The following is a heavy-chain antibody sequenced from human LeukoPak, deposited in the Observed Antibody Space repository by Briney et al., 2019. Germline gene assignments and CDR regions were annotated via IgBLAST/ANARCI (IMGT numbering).Heavy chain of an antibody. CDR1: GGSISSSTSY. D-gene: IGHD3-10*01. Sequence: SETLSLTCTVSGGSISSSTSYWVWIRQPPGKGLEWIGSIYYSGSTYYSPSLKSRVTVLVDTSENQFSLNLNSVTAADTAVYFCARRLSAAYYGSGSVDYWGQGTLVTVSS. CDR3: ARRLSAAYYGSGSVDY. V-gene: IGHV4-39*01. CDR2: IYYSGST. J-gene: IGHJ4*02.